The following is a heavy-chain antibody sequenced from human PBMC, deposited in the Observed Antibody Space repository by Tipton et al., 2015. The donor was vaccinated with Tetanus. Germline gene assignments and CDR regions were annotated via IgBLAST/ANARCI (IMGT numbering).Heavy chain of an antibody. D-gene: IGHD1-26*01. CDR3: TKGGFRGALNPGFDS. V-gene: IGHV3-9*01. CDR2: ISSNGGPI. J-gene: IGHJ5*01. Sequence: SLRLSCAASGFNFDDYAMHWVRQAPGKGLEWVSGISSNGGPIGFAESVKGRFTISRDNARNSLYLEMNSLRPEDTAFYYCTKGGFRGALNPGFDSWGQGTLVPVSS. CDR1: GFNFDDYA.